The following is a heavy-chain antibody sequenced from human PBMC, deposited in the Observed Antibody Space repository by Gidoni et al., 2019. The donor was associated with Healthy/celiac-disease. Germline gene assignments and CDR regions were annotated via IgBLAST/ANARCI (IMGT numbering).Heavy chain of an antibody. Sequence: QVQLVESGGGVVQPGRSLRLSCAASGFTFSSYGIHWVRQAPGKGLEWVAVISYDGSNKYYADSVKGRFTISRDNSKNTLYLQMNSLRAEDTAVYYCATDVDTAMFGHWGQGTLVTVSS. CDR2: ISYDGSNK. J-gene: IGHJ4*02. V-gene: IGHV3-30*03. CDR3: ATDVDTAMFGH. D-gene: IGHD5-18*01. CDR1: GFTFSSYG.